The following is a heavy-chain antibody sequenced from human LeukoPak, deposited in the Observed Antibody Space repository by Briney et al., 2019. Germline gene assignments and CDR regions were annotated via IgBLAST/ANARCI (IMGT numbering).Heavy chain of an antibody. Sequence: PGRSLRLSCAASGFTFSSYGMHWVRQAPGKGLEWVAVISYDGSNKYYADSVKGRFTISRDNSKNTLYLQMNNLRAEDTALYYCAAGPYGGNTPFDYWGPGTLVTISS. CDR2: ISYDGSNK. V-gene: IGHV3-30*03. CDR1: GFTFSSYG. CDR3: AAGPYGGNTPFDY. D-gene: IGHD4-23*01. J-gene: IGHJ4*02.